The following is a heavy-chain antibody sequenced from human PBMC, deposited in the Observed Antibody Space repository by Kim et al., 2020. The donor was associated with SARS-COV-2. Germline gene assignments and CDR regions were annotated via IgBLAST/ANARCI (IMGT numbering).Heavy chain of an antibody. CDR3: AKQAEYSSGWYLVPHGMDV. CDR1: GFTFDDYA. D-gene: IGHD6-19*01. Sequence: GGSLRLSCAASGFTFDDYAMHWVRQAPGKGLEWVSGISWNSGSIGYADSVKGRFTISRDNAKNSLYLQMNSLRAEDTALYYCAKQAEYSSGWYLVPHGMDVWGQGTTVTVSS. CDR2: ISWNSGSI. J-gene: IGHJ6*02. V-gene: IGHV3-9*01.